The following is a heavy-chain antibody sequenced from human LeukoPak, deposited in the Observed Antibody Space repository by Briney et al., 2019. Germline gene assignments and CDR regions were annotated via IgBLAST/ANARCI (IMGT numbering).Heavy chain of an antibody. J-gene: IGHJ4*02. CDR3: ARGSGWGNSEVDFDY. Sequence: ASVKVSCKASGGTFSSYPFTWVRQAPGQGLEWLGEITPIFGAANYAQTFQGRVTITADESTSTVFMELSSLRSEDTAVYYCARGSGWGNSEVDFDYWGQGTLVTVSS. V-gene: IGHV1-69*01. D-gene: IGHD4-23*01. CDR1: GGTFSSYP. CDR2: ITPIFGAA.